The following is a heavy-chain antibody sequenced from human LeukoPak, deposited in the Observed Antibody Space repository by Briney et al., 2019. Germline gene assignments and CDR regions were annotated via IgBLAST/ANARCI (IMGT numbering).Heavy chain of an antibody. V-gene: IGHV7-4-1*02. CDR3: ARDSGPWYSGSCSTNY. J-gene: IGHJ4*02. D-gene: IGHD1-26*01. Sequence: ASVKVSCKASGYTFTNYAMNWVRQAPGQGLEWMGWINTNTGNPTYAQGFTGRFVLSLDTSVSTAYLQISSLKAEDTAVYYCARDSGPWYSGSCSTNYWGQGTLVTVSS. CDR1: GYTFTNYA. CDR2: INTNTGNP.